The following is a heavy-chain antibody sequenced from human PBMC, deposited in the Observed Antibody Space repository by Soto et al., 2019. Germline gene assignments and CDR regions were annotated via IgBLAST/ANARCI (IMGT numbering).Heavy chain of an antibody. CDR2: IYPGDSDT. V-gene: IGHV5-51*01. J-gene: IGHJ4*02. CDR1: GYSFTSYL. CDR3: ARGGNYYDSSGYYYFDY. D-gene: IGHD3-22*01. Sequence: PGESLKISCKGSGYSFTSYLIGWVRQMPGKGLEWIGIIYPGDSDTRYSPSFQGQVTISADKSISTAYLQWSSLKASDTAMYYCARGGNYYDSSGYYYFDYWGQGTLVTVSS.